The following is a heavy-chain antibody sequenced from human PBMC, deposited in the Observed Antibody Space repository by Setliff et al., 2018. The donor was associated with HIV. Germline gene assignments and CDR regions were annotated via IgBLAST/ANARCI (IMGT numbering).Heavy chain of an antibody. CDR1: GYTLSELS. CDR2: FDPQDGET. V-gene: IGHV1-24*01. J-gene: IGHJ4*02. Sequence: GASVKVSCKVYGYTLSELSIHWVRQAPGKGLEWMGYFDPQDGETVYAQKFQGRVTLTEDTSTGTAYMEMSGLRSDDTAVYYCARGHGYWGLYYFDYWGQGTRVTVSS. CDR3: ARGHGYWGLYYFDY. D-gene: IGHD7-27*01.